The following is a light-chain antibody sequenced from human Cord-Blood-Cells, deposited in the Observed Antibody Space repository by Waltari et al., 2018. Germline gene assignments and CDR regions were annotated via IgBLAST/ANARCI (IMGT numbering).Light chain of an antibody. CDR2: GAS. CDR1: QSVSSSY. V-gene: IGKV3D-7*01. CDR3: QQDYNF. Sequence: EIVMTQSPAPLSLSPGERATLSCRASQSVSSSYLSWYQQKPGQAPRLLIYGASTRATGIPARFSGSGSGTDFTLTISSLQPEDFAVYYCQQDYNFFGGGTKVEIK. J-gene: IGKJ4*01.